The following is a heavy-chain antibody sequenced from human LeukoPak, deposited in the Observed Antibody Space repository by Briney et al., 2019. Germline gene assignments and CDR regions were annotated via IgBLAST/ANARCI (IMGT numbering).Heavy chain of an antibody. J-gene: IGHJ4*02. CDR3: ARGDITIFGVVTRPFDY. CDR1: GGSFSGYY. Sequence: SETLSLTCAVYGGSFSGYYWSWIRQPPGKGLEWIGEINHSGSTNYNPSLKSRVTISVDTSKNQFSLKLSSVTAADTAVYYCARGDITIFGVVTRPFDYWGQGTLVTVSS. D-gene: IGHD3-3*01. CDR2: INHSGST. V-gene: IGHV4-34*01.